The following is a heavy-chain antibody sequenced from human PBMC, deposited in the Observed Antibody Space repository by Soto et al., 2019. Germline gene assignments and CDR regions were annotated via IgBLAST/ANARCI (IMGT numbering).Heavy chain of an antibody. CDR2: ISAYNGNT. Sequence: ASVKVSCKASGYTFTSYGISWVRQAPGQGLEWMGWISAYNGNTNYAQKLQGRVTMTTDTSTSTAYMELRSLRSDDTAVYYRARDRSLRFLEWSPDAFDIWGQGTMVTVSS. CDR1: GYTFTSYG. V-gene: IGHV1-18*01. J-gene: IGHJ3*02. CDR3: ARDRSLRFLEWSPDAFDI. D-gene: IGHD3-3*01.